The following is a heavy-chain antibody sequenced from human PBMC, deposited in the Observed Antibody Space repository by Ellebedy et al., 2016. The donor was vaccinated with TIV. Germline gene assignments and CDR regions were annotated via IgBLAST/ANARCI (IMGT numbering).Heavy chain of an antibody. CDR3: TRDLTTLAAAGTGIYYYTMDV. Sequence: GGSLRLSXTASGFTFGDYAMSWVRQAPGKGMEWVSFIRSKAYGGTTEYAASVKGRFTISRDDSKSIAYLHMNSLKAEDTAVYYCTRDLTTLAAAGTGIYYYTMDVWGQGTTVTVSS. CDR2: IRSKAYGGTT. V-gene: IGHV3-49*04. D-gene: IGHD6-13*01. CDR1: GFTFGDYA. J-gene: IGHJ6*02.